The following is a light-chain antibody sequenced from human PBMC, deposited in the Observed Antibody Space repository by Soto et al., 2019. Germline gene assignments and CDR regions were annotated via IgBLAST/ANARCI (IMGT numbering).Light chain of an antibody. V-gene: IGKV4-1*01. CDR1: QSVLYSANNKDH. Sequence: DIVMTQSPDSLALSLCERATINCKTSQSVLYSANNKDHLAWYQQKPGQPPKLLIYWASTRESGVPDRFSGSGSGTDFTLTISSLQAEDVAIYYCQQYYSTPRTFGQGTKVDIK. J-gene: IGKJ1*01. CDR3: QQYYSTPRT. CDR2: WAS.